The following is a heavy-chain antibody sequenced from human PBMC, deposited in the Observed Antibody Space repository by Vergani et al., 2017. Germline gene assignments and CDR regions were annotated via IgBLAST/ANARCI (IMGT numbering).Heavy chain of an antibody. J-gene: IGHJ4*02. Sequence: EVQLVQSGAEVKKPGESLKISCKGSGYSFTSYWIGWVRQMPGKGLEWMGIIYPGDSDTRYSPSFQGQVTISADKSISTAYLQWSSLKASDTAMYYCARMSEMYSRSDYFDYWGQGTLVTVSS. D-gene: IGHD6-6*01. CDR2: IYPGDSDT. V-gene: IGHV5-51*03. CDR1: GYSFTSYW. CDR3: ARMSEMYSRSDYFDY.